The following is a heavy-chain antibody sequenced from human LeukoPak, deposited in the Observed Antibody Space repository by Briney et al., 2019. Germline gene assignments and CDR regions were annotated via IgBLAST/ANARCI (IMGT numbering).Heavy chain of an antibody. J-gene: IGHJ4*02. Sequence: SETLSLTCAVYGGSFSGYYWSWIRQPPGKGLEWIGEINHSGSTNYNPSLKSRVTISVDTSKNQFSLKLSSVTAADTAVYYCARDGDDYGDRDEIRHDYWGQGTLVTVSS. CDR2: INHSGST. D-gene: IGHD4-17*01. V-gene: IGHV4-34*01. CDR1: GGSFSGYY. CDR3: ARDGDDYGDRDEIRHDY.